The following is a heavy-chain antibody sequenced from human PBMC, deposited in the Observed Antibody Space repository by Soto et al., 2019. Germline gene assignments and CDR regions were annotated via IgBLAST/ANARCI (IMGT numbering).Heavy chain of an antibody. D-gene: IGHD6-13*01. J-gene: IGHJ4*02. V-gene: IGHV1-69*13. Sequence: SVKVSCKASGGTFSSYAISWVRQAPGQGLEWMGGIFPIFGTANYAQKFQGRVTITADESTSTAYMELSSLRSEDTAVYYCARVHSSSYHYFDYWGQGTLVTVSS. CDR2: IFPIFGTA. CDR1: GGTFSSYA. CDR3: ARVHSSSYHYFDY.